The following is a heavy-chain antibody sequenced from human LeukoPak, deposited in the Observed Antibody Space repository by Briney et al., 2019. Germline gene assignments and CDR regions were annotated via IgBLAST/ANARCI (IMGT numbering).Heavy chain of an antibody. CDR1: GFTFSSYG. J-gene: IGHJ4*02. D-gene: IGHD2-2*01. CDR3: ARESTAQPFDY. Sequence: QPGRSLRLSCAASGFTFSSYGMXXVRQAPGKGXXWVAVIWYDGSNKYYADSVKGRFTISRDNSKNTLYLQMNSLRAEDTAVYYCARESTAQPFDYWGQGTLVTVSS. V-gene: IGHV3-33*01. CDR2: IWYDGSNK.